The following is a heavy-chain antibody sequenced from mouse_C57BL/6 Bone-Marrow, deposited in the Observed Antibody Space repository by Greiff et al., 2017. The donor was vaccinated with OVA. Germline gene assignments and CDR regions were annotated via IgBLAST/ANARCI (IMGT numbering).Heavy chain of an antibody. Sequence: VQLQESGAELVMPGASVKLSCKASGYTFTSYWMHRVKQRPGQGLEWIGEIDPSDSYTNYNQKFKGKSTLTVDKSTSKAYMQLSSLTSEDAAVYYCAREDYDYAWFAYWGQGTLVTVSA. CDR3: AREDYDYAWFAY. V-gene: IGHV1-69*01. CDR1: GYTFTSYW. CDR2: IDPSDSYT. D-gene: IGHD2-4*01. J-gene: IGHJ3*01.